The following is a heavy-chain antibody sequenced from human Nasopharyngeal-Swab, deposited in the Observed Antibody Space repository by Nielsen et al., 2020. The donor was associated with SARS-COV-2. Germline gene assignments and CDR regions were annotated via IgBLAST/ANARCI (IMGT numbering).Heavy chain of an antibody. CDR2: INHSGST. Sequence: LSLTCAVYGGSFSGYYWSWIRQPPGKGLEWIGEINHSGSTNYNPSLKSRVTISVDTSKDQFSLKLSSVTAADTAVYYCARGESYDYVWEKWGQGTLVTVSS. CDR3: ARGESYDYVWEK. J-gene: IGHJ4*02. CDR1: GGSFSGYY. D-gene: IGHD3-16*01. V-gene: IGHV4-34*01.